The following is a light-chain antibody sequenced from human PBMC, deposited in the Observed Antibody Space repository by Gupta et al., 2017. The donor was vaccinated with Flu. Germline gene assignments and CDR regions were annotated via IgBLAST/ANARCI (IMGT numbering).Light chain of an antibody. CDR2: GAF. V-gene: IGKV3-20*01. J-gene: IGKJ1*01. Sequence: RATLTCRASQSVSSSYLALYQQKPGQAPRPLIYGAFSRATGIPDRVSGSGSGTDFTITISRLEPEDFAVYYCQQYGSSLTWTFGQGTKVEIK. CDR3: QQYGSSLTWT. CDR1: QSVSSSY.